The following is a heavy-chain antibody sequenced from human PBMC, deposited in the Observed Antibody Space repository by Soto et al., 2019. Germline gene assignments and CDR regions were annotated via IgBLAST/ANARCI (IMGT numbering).Heavy chain of an antibody. Sequence: LRLSCAASGFTFSSYGMHWVRQAPGKGLEWVAVIWYDGSNKYYADSVKGRFTISRDNSKNTLYLQMNSLRAEDTAVYYCAGNPGGGSSWYLGDFDIWGQGTMVTVSS. V-gene: IGHV3-33*01. CDR2: IWYDGSNK. J-gene: IGHJ3*02. D-gene: IGHD6-13*01. CDR3: AGNPGGGSSWYLGDFDI. CDR1: GFTFSSYG.